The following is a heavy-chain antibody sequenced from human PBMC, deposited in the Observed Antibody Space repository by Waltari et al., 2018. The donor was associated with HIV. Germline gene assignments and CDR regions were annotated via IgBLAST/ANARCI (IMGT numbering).Heavy chain of an antibody. CDR1: GYSISSDAN. V-gene: IGHV4-38-2*01. J-gene: IGHJ2*01. Sequence: QVQLQESGPGLLKPSETLSLTCVVSGYSISSDANWGWVRHPPGKGLEWIGRADHSGSTFQDPSLNSRVTISIDTSKSQFSLKLSSVTVADTAVYYCARAGVVPALFELWGRGTLVTVSS. D-gene: IGHD2-2*01. CDR3: ARAGVVPALFEL. CDR2: ADHSGST.